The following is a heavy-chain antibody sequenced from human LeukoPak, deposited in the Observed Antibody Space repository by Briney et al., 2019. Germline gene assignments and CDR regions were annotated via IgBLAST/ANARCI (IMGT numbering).Heavy chain of an antibody. V-gene: IGHV3-21*01. CDR1: GFTFSSYT. Sequence: GGSLRLSCAASGFTFSSYTMHWVRQIPGERPEWVSSISGDTTYIYYADSLKGRFTISRDNTNTSLFLQMNGLRAEDTATYFCARRGTDASFSFFDVWVQGTMVTVSS. D-gene: IGHD1-1*01. J-gene: IGHJ3*01. CDR2: ISGDTTYI. CDR3: ARRGTDASFSFFDV.